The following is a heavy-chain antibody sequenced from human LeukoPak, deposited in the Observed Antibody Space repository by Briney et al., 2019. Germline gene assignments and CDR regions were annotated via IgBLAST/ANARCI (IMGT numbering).Heavy chain of an antibody. CDR3: AREGPIVGATHLVDY. J-gene: IGHJ4*02. D-gene: IGHD1-26*01. CDR2: INPNSGGT. V-gene: IGHV1-2*02. CDR1: GYTFTDYY. Sequence: ASVKVSCKASGYTFTDYYMHWVRQAPGQGLEWMGWINPNSGGTSYAQKFQGRVTMTRDTSISTAYMELSRLRSDDTAVYYCAREGPIVGATHLVDYWGPGTLVTVSS.